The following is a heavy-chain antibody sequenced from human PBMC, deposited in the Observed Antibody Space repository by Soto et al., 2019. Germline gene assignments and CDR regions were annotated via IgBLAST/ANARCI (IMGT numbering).Heavy chain of an antibody. CDR2: ISYDSDTI. V-gene: IGHV3-48*02. D-gene: IGHD3-3*01. CDR3: ARLYYDYV. Sequence: GGSLRLSCAGSGFTFGTYSMNWVRQAAGKGLEWIAYISYDSDTIQYADSVKGRFTISRDNAKNSLYLQMNSLRDEDTAVYYCARLYYDYVWRQETTVTVAS. J-gene: IGHJ6*02. CDR1: GFTFGTYS.